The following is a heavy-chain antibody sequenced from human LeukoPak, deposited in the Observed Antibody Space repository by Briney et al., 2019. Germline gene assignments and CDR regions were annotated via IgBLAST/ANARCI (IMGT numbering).Heavy chain of an antibody. CDR1: GGSFSGYY. J-gene: IGHJ4*02. CDR3: ARGLRYFESDY. D-gene: IGHD3-9*01. V-gene: IGHV4-34*01. Sequence: SETLSLTCAVYGGSFSGYYWSWIRQPPGKGLEWIGEINHSGSTNYNPSLKSRVTISVDTSKNQFSLKLSSVTAADTAVYYCARGLRYFESDYWGQGTLVTVSS. CDR2: INHSGST.